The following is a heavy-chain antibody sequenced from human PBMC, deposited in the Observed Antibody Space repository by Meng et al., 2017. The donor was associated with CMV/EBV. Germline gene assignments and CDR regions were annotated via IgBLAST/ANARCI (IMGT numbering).Heavy chain of an antibody. CDR3: AKDLGGITIFGVVTPNHDAFDI. J-gene: IGHJ3*02. V-gene: IGHV3-23*01. D-gene: IGHD3-3*01. Sequence: GGSLRLSCAASGFTFSSYAMSWVRQAPGKGLEWYSAISGSGGSTYYADSVKGRFTISRDSSKNTLYLQMNSLRAEDTAVYYCAKDLGGITIFGVVTPNHDAFDIWGQGTMVTVSS. CDR2: ISGSGGST. CDR1: GFTFSSYA.